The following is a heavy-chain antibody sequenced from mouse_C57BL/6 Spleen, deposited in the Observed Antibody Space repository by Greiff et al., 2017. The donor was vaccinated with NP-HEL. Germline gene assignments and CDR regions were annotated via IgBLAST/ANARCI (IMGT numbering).Heavy chain of an antibody. V-gene: IGHV1-22*01. CDR3: ARESDYYGSSYGYFDY. Sequence: VQLQQSGPELVKPGASVKMSCKASGYTFTDYNMHWVKQSHGKSLEWIGYINPNNGGTSYNQKFKGKATLTVNKSSSTAYMELRSLTSEDSAVYYCARESDYYGSSYGYFDYWGQGTTLTVSS. CDR1: GYTFTDYN. CDR2: INPNNGGT. D-gene: IGHD1-1*01. J-gene: IGHJ2*01.